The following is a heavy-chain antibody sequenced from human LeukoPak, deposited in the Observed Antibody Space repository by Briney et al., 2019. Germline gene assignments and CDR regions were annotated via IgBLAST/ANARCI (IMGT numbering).Heavy chain of an antibody. CDR2: ISSSGSTI. V-gene: IGHV3-48*03. CDR1: GXTFSSYE. J-gene: IGHJ4*02. CDR3: ARETYFDY. Sequence: PGGSLRLSCVASGXTFSSYEMSWVRQAPGKGLEWLSYISSSGSTIYYADFVKGRFTISRDNAKNSVYLQMNSLRAEDTAVYYCARETYFDYWGQGTLLTVSS.